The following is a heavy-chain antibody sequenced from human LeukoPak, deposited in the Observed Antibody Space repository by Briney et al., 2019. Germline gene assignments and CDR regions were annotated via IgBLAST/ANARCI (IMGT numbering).Heavy chain of an antibody. CDR3: ARERLGDAFDI. CDR2: ISSSSSYI. Sequence: GGSLRLSCAASGFTFSDYYMSWIRQAPGKGLEWVSSISSSSSYIYYADSVKGRFTISRDNAKNSLYLQMNSLRAEDTAVYYCARERLGDAFDIWGQGTMVTVSS. J-gene: IGHJ3*02. V-gene: IGHV3-11*06. CDR1: GFTFSDYY. D-gene: IGHD2-21*01.